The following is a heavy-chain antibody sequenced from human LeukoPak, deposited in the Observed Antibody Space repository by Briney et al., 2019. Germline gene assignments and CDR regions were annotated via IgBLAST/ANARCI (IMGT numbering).Heavy chain of an antibody. CDR1: GGSFSGYY. D-gene: IGHD1-26*01. J-gene: IGHJ6*02. CDR2: INHSGST. V-gene: IGHV4-34*01. CDR3: ARGRLRRWSGSYEYYYGMDV. Sequence: PSETLSLTCAVYGGSFSGYYWSWLRQPPGKGLEWIGEINHSGSTNYNPSLKSRVTISVDTSKNQFSLKLSSVTAADTAVYYCARGRLRRWSGSYEYYYGMDVWGQGTTVTVSS.